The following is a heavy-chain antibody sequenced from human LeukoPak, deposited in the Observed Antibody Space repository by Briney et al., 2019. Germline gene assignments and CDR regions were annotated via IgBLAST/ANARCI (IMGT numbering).Heavy chain of an antibody. CDR1: GGSFSGYY. J-gene: IGHJ4*02. D-gene: IGHD2-2*01. CDR3: ARGMEPIVPTYYFDY. Sequence: PSETLSLTCAVYGGSFSGYYWSWIRQPPGKGLEWIGEINHSGSTNYNPSLKSRVTISVDTSKNQFSPKLSSVTAADTAVYYCARGMEPIVPTYYFDYWGQGTLVTVSS. V-gene: IGHV4-34*01. CDR2: INHSGST.